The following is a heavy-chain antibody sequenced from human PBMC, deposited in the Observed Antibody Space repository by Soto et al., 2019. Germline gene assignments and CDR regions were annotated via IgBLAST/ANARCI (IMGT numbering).Heavy chain of an antibody. Sequence: GGSLRLSCTASGFTFGDYAMSWFRQAPGKGLEWVGFIRSKAYGGTTEYAASVKGRFTISRDDSKSIAYLQMNSLKTEDTAVYYCTRDWDPTVTTDFDYWGQGTLVTVSS. V-gene: IGHV3-49*03. D-gene: IGHD4-17*01. J-gene: IGHJ4*02. CDR1: GFTFGDYA. CDR2: IRSKAYGGTT. CDR3: TRDWDPTVTTDFDY.